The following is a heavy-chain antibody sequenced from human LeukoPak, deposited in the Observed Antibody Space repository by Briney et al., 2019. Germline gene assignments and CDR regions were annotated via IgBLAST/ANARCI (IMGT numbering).Heavy chain of an antibody. CDR2: IYSTGGK. Sequence: GGSLRLSCAASGFXFSSYEMNWVRQAPGKGLEWVSIIYSTGGKYYADSVKGRFTISRDNSKHTLYLQMNSLRGEDTAVYYCARGSDGWFAFDYWGQGILVTVSS. V-gene: IGHV3-66*01. D-gene: IGHD6-19*01. J-gene: IGHJ4*02. CDR3: ARGSDGWFAFDY. CDR1: GFXFSSYE.